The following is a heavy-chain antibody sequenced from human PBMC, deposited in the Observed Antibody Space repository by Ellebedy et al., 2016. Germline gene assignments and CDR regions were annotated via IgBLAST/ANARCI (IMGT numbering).Heavy chain of an antibody. J-gene: IGHJ4*02. CDR3: AKDPAEAGAFDH. Sequence: GESLKISXAASGFTFSGFWMSWVRQAPGKGLEWVSVIYSGGDTYYADSVRGRFTISRDDSKNTLNLQLTNLRAEDAAVYYCAKDPAEAGAFDHWGRGTLVTVSS. D-gene: IGHD6-19*01. CDR2: IYSGGDT. CDR1: GFTFSGFW. V-gene: IGHV3-66*01.